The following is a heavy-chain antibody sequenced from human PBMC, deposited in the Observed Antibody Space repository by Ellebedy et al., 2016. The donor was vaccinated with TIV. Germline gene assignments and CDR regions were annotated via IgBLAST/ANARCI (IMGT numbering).Heavy chain of an antibody. CDR2: IYYSGST. CDR1: GGSISSGGYY. V-gene: IGHV4-31*03. J-gene: IGHJ4*02. CDR3: ATAAPKFWSGYSSYFDY. Sequence: SETLSLTXTVSGGSISSGGYYWSWIRQHPGKGLEWIGYIYYSGSTYYNPSLKSRVTISVDTSKNQFSLKLSSVTAADTAVYYCATAAPKFWSGYSSYFDYWGQGTLITVSS. D-gene: IGHD3-3*01.